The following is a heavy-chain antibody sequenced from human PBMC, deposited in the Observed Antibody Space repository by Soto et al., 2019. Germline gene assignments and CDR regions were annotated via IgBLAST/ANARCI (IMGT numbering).Heavy chain of an antibody. CDR1: GGSVSSTTW. J-gene: IGHJ4*02. V-gene: IGHV4-4*02. Sequence: QVHLQESGPGLVKPSGTLSLTCDVSGGSVSSTTWWSWLRQPPGKGLEWIGEVYHAGNTNYNPSLQSRVTMSVDKSKNQFSLKLNSVTAADTAVYYCATVFTSSGFDIWGQGTLVTVSS. CDR3: ATVFTSSGFDI. CDR2: VYHAGNT. D-gene: IGHD3-22*01.